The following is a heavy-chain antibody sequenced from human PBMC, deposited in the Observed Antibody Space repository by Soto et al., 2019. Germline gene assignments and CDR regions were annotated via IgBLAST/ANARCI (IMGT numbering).Heavy chain of an antibody. Sequence: QLQLQESGSGLVKPSQTLSLTCAVSGGSISSGGYSWSWTRQPPGKGLEGIGYIYHSGSVDYTPSLKSRVTVSVDRYKNQSSLKLSSVTAADTDVYYCASVPDYWGQGTLVTVSS. V-gene: IGHV4-30-2*01. CDR3: ASVPDY. J-gene: IGHJ4*02. CDR1: GGSISSGGYS. CDR2: IYHSGSV. D-gene: IGHD2-2*01.